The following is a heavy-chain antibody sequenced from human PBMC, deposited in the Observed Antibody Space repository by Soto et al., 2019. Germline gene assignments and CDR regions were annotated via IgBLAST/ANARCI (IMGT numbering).Heavy chain of an antibody. D-gene: IGHD1-1*01. CDR1: GFTFSSYG. CDR2: ISYDGSNK. V-gene: IGHV3-30*18. Sequence: QVQLVESGGGVVQPGRSLRLSCAASGFTFSSYGMHWVRQAPGKGLEWVAVISYDGSNKYYADSVKGRFTISRDNSKKPRNLQMTGLKVEDRALYSGAKEKYVKREAKYYYSGRAVGGKGPTVTVPS. CDR3: AKEKYVKREAKYYYSGRAV. J-gene: IGHJ6*04.